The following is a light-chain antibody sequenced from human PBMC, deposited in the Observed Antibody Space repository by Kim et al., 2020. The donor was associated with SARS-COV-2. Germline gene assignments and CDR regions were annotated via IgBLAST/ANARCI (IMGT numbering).Light chain of an antibody. CDR2: GAS. CDR1: QSVSRN. CDR3: HQYDNWPPWT. Sequence: SPGERATLSCGASQSVSRNLAWYQQKPGQPPRLLIYGASTRATGVPARFSGSGSGTEFTLTINSLQSEDSAIYYCHQYDNWPPWTFGQGTKVDIK. V-gene: IGKV3-15*01. J-gene: IGKJ1*01.